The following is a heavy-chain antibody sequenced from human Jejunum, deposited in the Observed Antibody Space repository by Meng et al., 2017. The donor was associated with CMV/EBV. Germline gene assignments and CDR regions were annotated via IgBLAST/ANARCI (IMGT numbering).Heavy chain of an antibody. Sequence: GWSFGGSYSTWIRPPSGKVLEWIGDIYHSGITTYNPSLKSRVTISIDTSKNQFSLKLTSVTAADTAVYFCARGRGSSSVLRGRLDPWGPGTLVTVSS. CDR3: ARGRGSSSVLRGRLDP. V-gene: IGHV4-34*01. CDR2: IYHSGIT. CDR1: GWSFGGSY. D-gene: IGHD3-16*01. J-gene: IGHJ5*02.